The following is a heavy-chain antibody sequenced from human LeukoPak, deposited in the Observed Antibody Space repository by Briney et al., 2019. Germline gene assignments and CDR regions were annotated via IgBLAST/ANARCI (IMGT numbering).Heavy chain of an antibody. CDR1: GYSISSAYY. D-gene: IGHD3-22*01. J-gene: IGHJ4*02. CDR3: ALTLWLSLQPVFDY. CDR2: VYHSGST. Sequence: SDTLSLTCAVSGYSISSAYYWAWIRQPPGKGLVWIGSVYHSGSTYSNPSLRSRVTLSVDTSKNQFSLKLSSVPAADTAVYYCALTLWLSLQPVFDYWGQGILVTVSS. V-gene: IGHV4-38-2*01.